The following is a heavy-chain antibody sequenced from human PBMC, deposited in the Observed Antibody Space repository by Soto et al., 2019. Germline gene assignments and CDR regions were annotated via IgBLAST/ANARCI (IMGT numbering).Heavy chain of an antibody. Sequence: SETLSLTCTVSGGSITSYYWSWIRQPPGKGLEWIGYIHNSGSTSYNPSLQSRATISADVSKNQFSLDLRSVTAADTAVYYCARRWSGTDYWGHGTLVTVSS. V-gene: IGHV4-59*01. CDR3: ARRWSGTDY. CDR1: GGSITSYY. J-gene: IGHJ4*01. CDR2: IHNSGST. D-gene: IGHD3-10*01.